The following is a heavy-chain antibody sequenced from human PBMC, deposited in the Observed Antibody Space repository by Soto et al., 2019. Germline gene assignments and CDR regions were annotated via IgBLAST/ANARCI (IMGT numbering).Heavy chain of an antibody. V-gene: IGHV3-30-3*01. CDR2: ISYDGSNK. D-gene: IGHD6-13*01. CDR3: ASPLWSSSSQNYYYGMDV. Sequence: GGSLRLSCAASGFTFSSYAMHWVRQAPGKGLEWVAVISYDGSNKYYADSVKGRFTISRDNSKNTLYLQMNSLRAEDTAVYYCASPLWSSSSQNYYYGMDVWGQGTTVTVSS. J-gene: IGHJ6*02. CDR1: GFTFSSYA.